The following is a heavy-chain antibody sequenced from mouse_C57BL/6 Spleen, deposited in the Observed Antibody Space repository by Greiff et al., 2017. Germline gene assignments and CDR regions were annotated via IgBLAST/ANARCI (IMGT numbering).Heavy chain of an antibody. CDR2: IDPSDSYT. V-gene: IGHV1-69*01. J-gene: IGHJ1*03. CDR3: ARSPYDSNYSWYFDD. D-gene: IGHD2-5*01. CDR1: GYTFTSYW. Sequence: QVQLQQPGAELVMPGASVKLSCKASGYTFTSYWMHWVKQRPGQGLEWIGEIDPSDSYTNYNQKFKGKSTLTVDKSSSTAYMQLSSLTSEDSAVYYCARSPYDSNYSWYFDDWGTGTTVTVSS.